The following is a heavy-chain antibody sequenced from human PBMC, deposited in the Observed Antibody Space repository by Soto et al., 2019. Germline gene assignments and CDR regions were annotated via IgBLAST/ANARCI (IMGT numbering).Heavy chain of an antibody. CDR3: DS. Sequence: GGSLRLSCAASGFSFSISPMHWVRQAPGKGPEWVALISYDGTNKFYADSVKGRFTISRDNSKSTLYLQVDSLRPEDAAVYYFDSWGQGTLVTVSS. CDR1: GFSFSISP. CDR2: ISYDGTNK. V-gene: IGHV3-30-3*01. J-gene: IGHJ5*01.